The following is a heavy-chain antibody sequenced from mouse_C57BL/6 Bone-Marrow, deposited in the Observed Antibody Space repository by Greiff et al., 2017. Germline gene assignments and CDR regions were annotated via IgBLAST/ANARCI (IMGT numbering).Heavy chain of an antibody. J-gene: IGHJ4*01. CDR1: GFTFSSYT. Sequence: EVKLVESGGGLVKPGGSLKLSCAASGFTFSSYTMSWVRQTPEKRLEWVATLSGGGGNTYYPDSVKGRFTISRDNAKNTLYLQMSNLRSEDTALYYCARTYYAMDYWGQGTSVTVSS. CDR3: ARTYYAMDY. CDR2: LSGGGGNT. V-gene: IGHV5-9*01.